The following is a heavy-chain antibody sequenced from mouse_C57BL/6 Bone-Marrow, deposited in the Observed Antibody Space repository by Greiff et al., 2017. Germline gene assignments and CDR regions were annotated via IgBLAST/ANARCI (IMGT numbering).Heavy chain of an antibody. CDR3: ARDYAMDY. CDR2: IHPNSGST. CDR1: GYTFTSYW. Sequence: QVQLQQPGAELVKPGASVKLSCKASGYTFTSYWMHWVKQRPGQGLEWIGMIHPNSGSTNDNEKFKSKATLTVDKASSTAYMQLSSLTSEDAAVYYCARDYAMDYWGQGTSGTVSS. V-gene: IGHV1-64*01. J-gene: IGHJ4*01.